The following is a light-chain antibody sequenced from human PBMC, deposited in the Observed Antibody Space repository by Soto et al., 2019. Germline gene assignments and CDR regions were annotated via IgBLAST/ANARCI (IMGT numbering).Light chain of an antibody. Sequence: QSALTQPPSASGSPGQSVTITCSGTSSDVGEENYVSWYQQHPGKVPKLILYEVTNRPSGVSDRFSGSKSGNTASLTISGLQAEDEANYYCNSYTTLSNRVFGTGTKVTVL. CDR1: SSDVGEENY. CDR2: EVT. CDR3: NSYTTLSNRV. J-gene: IGLJ1*01. V-gene: IGLV2-14*01.